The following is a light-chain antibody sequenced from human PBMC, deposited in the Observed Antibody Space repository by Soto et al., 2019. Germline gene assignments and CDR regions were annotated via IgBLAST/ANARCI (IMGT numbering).Light chain of an antibody. CDR3: QVWDSTSPGVV. CDR1: SIGRKS. Sequence: ELTQPPSVSVAPGQTARITCGGDSIGRKSVHWYQQKPGQAPVLVVYEDSGRPSGIPERFSGSNSGNTATLTVSRVEAGDEADYFCQVWDSTSPGVVFGGGTKVTVL. J-gene: IGLJ2*01. V-gene: IGLV3-21*02. CDR2: EDS.